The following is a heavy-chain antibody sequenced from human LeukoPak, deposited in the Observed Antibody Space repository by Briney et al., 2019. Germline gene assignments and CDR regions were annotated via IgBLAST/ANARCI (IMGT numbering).Heavy chain of an antibody. CDR2: INHSGST. Sequence: SQTLSLTCTVSGGSISSGSYYWSWIRQPPGKGLEWIGEINHSGSTNYNPSLKSRVTISVDTSKNQFSLKLSSVTAADTAVYYCARRKGNVLRYFDWFKPYYFDYWGQGTLVTVSS. J-gene: IGHJ4*02. CDR3: ARRKGNVLRYFDWFKPYYFDY. V-gene: IGHV4-39*07. D-gene: IGHD3-9*01. CDR1: GGSISSGSYY.